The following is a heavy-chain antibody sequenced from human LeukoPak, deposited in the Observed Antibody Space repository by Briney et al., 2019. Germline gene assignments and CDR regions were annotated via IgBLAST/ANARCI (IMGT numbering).Heavy chain of an antibody. J-gene: IGHJ4*02. Sequence: GGSLRLSCGASGFTVSTNYMSWVRQATGQGLEWVSSISSSSSYIYYADSVKGRFTISRDNAKNSLYLQMNSLRAEDTAVYYCARVEYSSSSLDYWGQGTLVTVSS. D-gene: IGHD6-6*01. CDR3: ARVEYSSSSLDY. V-gene: IGHV3-21*01. CDR1: GFTVSTNY. CDR2: ISSSSSYI.